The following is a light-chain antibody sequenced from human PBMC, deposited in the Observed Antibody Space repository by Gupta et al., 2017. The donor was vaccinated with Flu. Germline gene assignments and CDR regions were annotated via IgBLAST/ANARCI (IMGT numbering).Light chain of an antibody. CDR3: VGFRTSGIWV. V-gene: IGLV8-61*01. J-gene: IGLJ3*02. CDR2: NKN. Sequence: VTLTCGVSSGSVSCNDFASWDQQTTGQAPRKLIYNKNRRSAGVPDRFSGSIRGNKAALTITGAEAEEESDYYGVGFRTSGIWVFGGGTKLTVL. CDR1: SGSVSCNDF.